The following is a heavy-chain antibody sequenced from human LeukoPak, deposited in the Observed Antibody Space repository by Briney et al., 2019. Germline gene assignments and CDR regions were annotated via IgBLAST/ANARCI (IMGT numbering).Heavy chain of an antibody. CDR2: IYYSGST. CDR3: ARGGYDFWSGYYVYYFDY. D-gene: IGHD3-3*01. V-gene: IGHV4-59*01. J-gene: IGHJ4*02. Sequence: SETLSLTCTVSGGSFSSYYWSWIRQPPGKGLEWIGYIYYSGSTNYNPSLKSRVTISVDTSKNQFSLKLSSVTAADTAVYYCARGGYDFWSGYYVYYFDYWGQGTLVTVSS. CDR1: GGSFSSYY.